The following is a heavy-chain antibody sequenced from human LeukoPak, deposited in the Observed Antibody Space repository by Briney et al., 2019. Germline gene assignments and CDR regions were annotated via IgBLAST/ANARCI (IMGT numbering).Heavy chain of an antibody. D-gene: IGHD3-22*01. CDR1: GGTFSSYA. CDR3: ARRGTYYYDSSGSNWFDP. V-gene: IGHV1-69*13. Sequence: SVKVSCKASGGTFSSYAISWVRQAPGQGLEWMGGIIPIFGTANCAQKFQGRVTITADESTSTAYMELSSLRSEDTAVYYCARRGTYYYDSSGSNWFDPWGQGTLVTVSS. CDR2: IIPIFGTA. J-gene: IGHJ5*02.